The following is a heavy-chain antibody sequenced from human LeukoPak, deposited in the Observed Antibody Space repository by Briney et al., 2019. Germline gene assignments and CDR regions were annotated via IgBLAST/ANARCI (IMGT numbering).Heavy chain of an antibody. J-gene: IGHJ3*02. CDR1: GFTFNSYA. V-gene: IGHV3-23*01. CDR3: AKSWKYYDSSGYYAFDM. CDR2: IFGSGGSA. Sequence: GGSLRLSCAASGFTFNSYAMYWVRQAPGKGLEWVSGIFGSGGSAHYADSVKGRFTISRDNSKNTLYLQMNSLRAEDTALYYCAKSWKYYDSSGYYAFDMWGQGTMVTVSS. D-gene: IGHD3-22*01.